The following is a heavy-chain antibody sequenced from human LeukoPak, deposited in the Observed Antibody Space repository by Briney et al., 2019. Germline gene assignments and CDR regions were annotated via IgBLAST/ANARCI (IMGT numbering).Heavy chain of an antibody. CDR3: ARGHSAVAGKTHYYYYYYMDV. V-gene: IGHV1-2*02. Sequence: ASVKVSCKASGYTFTGYYMHWVRQAPGQGLEWMGWINPNSCGTNYAQKFQGRVTMTRDTSISTAYMELSRLRSDDTAVYYCARGHSAVAGKTHYYYYYYMDVWGKGTTVTISS. CDR2: INPNSCGT. CDR1: GYTFTGYY. D-gene: IGHD6-19*01. J-gene: IGHJ6*03.